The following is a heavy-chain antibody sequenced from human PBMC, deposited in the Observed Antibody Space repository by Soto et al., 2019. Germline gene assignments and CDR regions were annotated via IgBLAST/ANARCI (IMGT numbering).Heavy chain of an antibody. Sequence: PSETLSLTCNVSAGSISLYYWSWIRQAPGKGLEWIGYIYYTGSTNYNPSLKSRVTISVDTSKKQFSLKLSSVTAADTAVYYCAKGGGTSSTSDWYFELWGRGALVTVSS. CDR1: AGSISLYY. V-gene: IGHV4-59*01. CDR3: AKGGGTSSTSDWYFEL. J-gene: IGHJ2*01. CDR2: IYYTGST. D-gene: IGHD6-6*01.